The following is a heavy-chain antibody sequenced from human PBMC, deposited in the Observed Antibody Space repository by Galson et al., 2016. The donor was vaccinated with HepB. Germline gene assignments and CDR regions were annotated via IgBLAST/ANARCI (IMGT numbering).Heavy chain of an antibody. Sequence: SLRLSCAASGFTFSSYGMHWVRQAPGKGLEWAATISYDGGNEYYADSVEGRFTISRDNSMNTLYLQMSSLRPEDTAVYYCAKAVNSGSYSSFDYWGQGTLVTVSS. CDR2: ISYDGGNE. CDR1: GFTFSSYG. D-gene: IGHD1-26*01. CDR3: AKAVNSGSYSSFDY. J-gene: IGHJ4*02. V-gene: IGHV3-30*18.